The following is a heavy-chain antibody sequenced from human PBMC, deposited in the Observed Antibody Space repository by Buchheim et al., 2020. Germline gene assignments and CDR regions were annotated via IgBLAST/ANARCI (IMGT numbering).Heavy chain of an antibody. V-gene: IGHV3-23*04. CDR3: AKDPYYDFWSGGYYFDY. CDR2: ISGSGGST. J-gene: IGHJ4*02. Sequence: EVQLVESGGGLVKPGGSLRLSCAASGFTFSSYSMNWVRQAPGKGLEWVSAISGSGGSTYYADSVKGRFTISRDNSKNTLYLQMNSLRAEDTAVYYCAKDPYYDFWSGGYYFDYWGQGTL. CDR1: GFTFSSYS. D-gene: IGHD3-3*01.